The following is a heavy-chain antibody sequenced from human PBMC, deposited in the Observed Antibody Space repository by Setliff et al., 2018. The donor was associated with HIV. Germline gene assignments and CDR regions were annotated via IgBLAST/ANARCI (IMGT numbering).Heavy chain of an antibody. J-gene: IGHJ4*02. CDR1: GFTFSSYA. CDR3: VRDQNTPSRCRSKTCINPGDY. CDR2: ISGSGGST. Sequence: PGGSLRLSCAASGFTFSSYAMSWVRQAPGKGLEWVSAISGSGGSTYYADSVKGRFTISRDNSKNTLYLQMNSLRAEDTAVYYCVRDQNTPSRCRSKTCINPGDYWGLGTLVTVSS. V-gene: IGHV3-23*01. D-gene: IGHD2-2*01.